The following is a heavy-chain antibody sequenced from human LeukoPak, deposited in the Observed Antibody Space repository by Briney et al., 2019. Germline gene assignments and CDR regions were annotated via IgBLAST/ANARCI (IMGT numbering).Heavy chain of an antibody. Sequence: PSETLSLTCTVSGGSISSGGYYWSWIREHPGKALEGIGYIYYSGSTYYNPSLKSRVTISVDTSKNQFSLKLSSVTAADTAVYYCARAPTDGLYYYMDVWGKGTTVTVSS. CDR1: GGSISSGGYY. CDR3: ARAPTDGLYYYMDV. J-gene: IGHJ6*03. V-gene: IGHV4-31*03. CDR2: IYYSGST. D-gene: IGHD2-15*01.